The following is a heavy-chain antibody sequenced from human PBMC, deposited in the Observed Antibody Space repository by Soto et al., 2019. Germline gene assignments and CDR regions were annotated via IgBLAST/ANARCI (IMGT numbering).Heavy chain of an antibody. CDR3: AKGTYGGSAPYDYGMDV. J-gene: IGHJ6*02. D-gene: IGHD3-22*01. Sequence: QVQLVESGGGVVQPGGSLTLSCAASGLTFSDYGMPWVRQAPGRGREWLPFISFDEAKDKYYSAPVRGRFSISRDNSKNTLSLQMNSLRSEDTAVYYCAKGTYGGSAPYDYGMDVWGQGTTVTVSS. V-gene: IGHV3-30*18. CDR2: ISFDEAKDK. CDR1: GLTFSDYG.